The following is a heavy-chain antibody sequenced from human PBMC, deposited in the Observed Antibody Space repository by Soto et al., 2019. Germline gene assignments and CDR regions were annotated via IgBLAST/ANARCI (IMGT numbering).Heavy chain of an antibody. CDR3: ARYSGSYAVLD. Sequence: EVQLAESGGGLVQPGGSLRLSCAASGFTFSSYWMSWVRQAPGTGLEWVANIKEDGSEVHYLDSVKGRFFITRDNADGSLSLQMNSLRAEDTAVYYCARYSGSYAVLDWGQGTLVTVSS. V-gene: IGHV3-7*04. D-gene: IGHD1-26*01. CDR1: GFTFSSYW. J-gene: IGHJ4*02. CDR2: IKEDGSEV.